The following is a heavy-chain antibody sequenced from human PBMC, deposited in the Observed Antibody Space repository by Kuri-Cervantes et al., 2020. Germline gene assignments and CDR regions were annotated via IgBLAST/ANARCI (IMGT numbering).Heavy chain of an antibody. Sequence: SQTLSLTCAVYGGSFSGYYWSWIRQPPGKGLEWIGEINHSGSTNYNPSLKSRVTISVDTSKSQFSLKLSSVTAADTAVYYCASSPRYDFWSGYYKTQYGMDVWGQGTTVTVSS. CDR2: INHSGST. CDR1: GGSFSGYY. CDR3: ASSPRYDFWSGYYKTQYGMDV. J-gene: IGHJ6*02. D-gene: IGHD3-3*01. V-gene: IGHV4-34*01.